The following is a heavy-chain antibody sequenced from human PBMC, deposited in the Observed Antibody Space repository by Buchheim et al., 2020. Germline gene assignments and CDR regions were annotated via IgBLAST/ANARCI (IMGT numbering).Heavy chain of an antibody. CDR1: GFSLSNYGVG. Sequence: QITLKESGPTLVKPTQTLTLTCTFSGFSLSNYGVGVGWIRQSPGKALEWLAVFSWDDDKHYNPSLKTRITITSNTSNNEVGLTMTNMDPVDTATYFCARDSLVGARNFEYWGQGTL. D-gene: IGHD1-26*01. CDR2: FSWDDDK. V-gene: IGHV2-5*02. CDR3: ARDSLVGARNFEY. J-gene: IGHJ4*02.